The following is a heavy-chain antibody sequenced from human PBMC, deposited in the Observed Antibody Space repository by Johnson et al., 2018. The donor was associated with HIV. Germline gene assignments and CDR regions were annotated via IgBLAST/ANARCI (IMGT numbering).Heavy chain of an antibody. CDR2: IRFDGSNK. CDR3: ATRDPTHRPGVFDI. CDR1: GFTFSTYA. J-gene: IGHJ3*02. Sequence: QVQLVESGGGVVRPGESLRLSCAASGFTFSTYAMHWVRQAPGKGLEWVSFIRFDGSNKYYADSVKGRFTISRDNAKNSLYLQMNSLRAEDTAVYYCATRDPTHRPGVFDIWGQGTMVTVSS. D-gene: IGHD1-14*01. V-gene: IGHV3-30*02.